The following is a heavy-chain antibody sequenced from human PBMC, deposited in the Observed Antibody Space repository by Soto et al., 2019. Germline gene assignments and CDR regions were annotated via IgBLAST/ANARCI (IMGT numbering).Heavy chain of an antibody. D-gene: IGHD6-19*01. CDR3: ARESLIAVAGSAIRGYYFAY. CDR2: INPSGGST. Sequence: QVQLVQSGAEVKKPGASVKVSCKASGYTFTSYYMHWVRQAPGQGLEWMGIINPSGGSTSYGQKFQGRVTMTRDTSTSTVYMELSSLGSEETAVYYCARESLIAVAGSAIRGYYFAYWGQGTLVTVSS. V-gene: IGHV1-46*01. J-gene: IGHJ4*02. CDR1: GYTFTSYY.